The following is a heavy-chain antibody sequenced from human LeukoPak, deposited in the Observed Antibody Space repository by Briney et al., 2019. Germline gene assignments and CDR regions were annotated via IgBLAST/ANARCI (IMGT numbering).Heavy chain of an antibody. CDR3: ARTYSYGPY. CDR2: IIPIFGTT. Sequence: GASVKVSCKASGYTFTSYDINWVRQATGQGLEWMGGIIPIFGTTNYAQKFQGRVTITADESTSTAYMEVSSLRSEDTAVYYCARTYSYGPYWGQGTLVTVSS. D-gene: IGHD5-18*01. V-gene: IGHV1-69*13. CDR1: GYTFTSYD. J-gene: IGHJ4*02.